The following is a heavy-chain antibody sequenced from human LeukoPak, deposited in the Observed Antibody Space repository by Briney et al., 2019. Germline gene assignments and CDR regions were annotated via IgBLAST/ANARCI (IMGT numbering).Heavy chain of an antibody. V-gene: IGHV4-34*01. Sequence: SETLSLTCAVYGGSFSGYYWSWIRQPPGKGLEWIGEINHSGSTNYSPSLKSRVTISVDTSKNQFSLKLSSVTAADTAVYYCAREKYNWNDGGIDCWGQGTLVTVSS. D-gene: IGHD1-20*01. CDR3: AREKYNWNDGGIDC. CDR2: INHSGST. CDR1: GGSFSGYY. J-gene: IGHJ4*02.